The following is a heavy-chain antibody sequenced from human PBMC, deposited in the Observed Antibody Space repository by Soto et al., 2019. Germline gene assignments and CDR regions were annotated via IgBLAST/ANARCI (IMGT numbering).Heavy chain of an antibody. CDR1: GDTISSYY. CDR2: IYYSGST. D-gene: IGHD1-26*01. CDR3: AATETRWELPG. J-gene: IGHJ4*02. V-gene: IGHV4-59*01. Sequence: SETLSLTCTVSGDTISSYYWSWIRQPPGKGLEWIGYIYYSGSTNYNPSLKSRVTISVDTSKNQFSLKLSSVTAADTAVYYCAATETRWELPGWGQGTLVTVSS.